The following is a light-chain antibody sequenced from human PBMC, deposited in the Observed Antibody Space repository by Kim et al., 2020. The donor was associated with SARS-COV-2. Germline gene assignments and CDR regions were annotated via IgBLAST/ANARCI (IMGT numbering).Light chain of an antibody. J-gene: IGLJ2*01. CDR1: KLGHKY. CDR2: QDI. CDR3: QAWDSSTVV. Sequence: VSPGQTASSTCSGDKLGHKYACWYQQKPGQSPVLVIYQDIKRPSGIPERFSGSNSGNTATLTISGTQAMDEADYYCQAWDSSTVVFGGGTQLTVL. V-gene: IGLV3-1*01.